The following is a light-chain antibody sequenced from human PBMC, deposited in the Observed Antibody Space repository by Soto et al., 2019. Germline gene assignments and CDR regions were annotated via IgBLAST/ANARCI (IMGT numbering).Light chain of an antibody. V-gene: IGKV1-5*01. Sequence: DIQMTQSPSTLSASAGHRVTITCRASQSINRWLAWYQQKPGKAPKLLINDASSLESGVPSRISGSGSGTEFTLTSSSLQPDDFATYYCQQFHSFPTTFGQGTRLDVK. CDR1: QSINRW. J-gene: IGKJ5*01. CDR3: QQFHSFPTT. CDR2: DAS.